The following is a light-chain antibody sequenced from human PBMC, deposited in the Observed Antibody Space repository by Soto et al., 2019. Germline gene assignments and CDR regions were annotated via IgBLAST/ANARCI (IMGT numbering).Light chain of an antibody. CDR2: DAS. Sequence: EIVLTQSPATLSLSPGERATLSCRASQSVSSYLAWYQQKPGQAPRLLISDASNRATGIPARFSGSGSGTDFTLTIRSLEPEDFAVYSCQQRSILPLTFGGGTKVEIQ. CDR3: QQRSILPLT. J-gene: IGKJ4*01. CDR1: QSVSSY. V-gene: IGKV3-11*01.